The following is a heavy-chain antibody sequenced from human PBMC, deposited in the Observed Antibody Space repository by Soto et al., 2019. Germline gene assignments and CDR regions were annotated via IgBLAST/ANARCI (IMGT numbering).Heavy chain of an antibody. Sequence: PGGSLRLSCAASGFTFGSYAMSWVGQAPGKGLEWVSAISGSGGSTYYADSVKGRFTISRDNSKNTLYLQMNSLRAEDTAVYYCAKDPPTDGTTAGTTPDYWGQGTLVTVSS. V-gene: IGHV3-23*01. D-gene: IGHD1-7*01. CDR1: GFTFGSYA. CDR3: AKDPPTDGTTAGTTPDY. J-gene: IGHJ4*02. CDR2: ISGSGGST.